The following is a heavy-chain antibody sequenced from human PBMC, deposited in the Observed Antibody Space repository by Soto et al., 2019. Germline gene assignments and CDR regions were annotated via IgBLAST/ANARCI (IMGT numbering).Heavy chain of an antibody. CDR2: IIPIFGTA. D-gene: IGHD6-6*01. J-gene: IGHJ6*02. V-gene: IGHV1-69*13. CDR1: GGTFSSYA. CDR3: ARHRYSSSPGYSYGMDV. Sequence: SVKVSCKASGGTFSSYAISWVRQAPGQGLEWMGGIIPIFGTANYAQKFQGRVTITADESTSTAYMELSSLRSEDTAVYYCARHRYSSSPGYSYGMDVWGQAPTVTVSS.